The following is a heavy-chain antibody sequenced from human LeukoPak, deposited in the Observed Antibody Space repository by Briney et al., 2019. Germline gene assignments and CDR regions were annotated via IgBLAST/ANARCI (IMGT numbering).Heavy chain of an antibody. V-gene: IGHV1-69*06. J-gene: IGHJ4*02. CDR1: GGTFSSYA. CDR3: ARTYRGGSGWYRPFYFDY. Sequence: SVKVSCKASGGTFSSYAISWVRQAPGQGLEWMGGIIPIFGTANYAQKFQGRVTITADKSTSTAYMELSSLRSEDTAVYYCARTYRGGSGWYRPFYFDYWGQGTLVTVSS. CDR2: IIPIFGTA. D-gene: IGHD6-19*01.